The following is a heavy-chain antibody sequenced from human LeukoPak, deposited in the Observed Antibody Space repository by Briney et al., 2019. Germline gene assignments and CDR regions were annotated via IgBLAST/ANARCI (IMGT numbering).Heavy chain of an antibody. J-gene: IGHJ4*02. CDR3: ARDPSSRAAAGRGDY. CDR2: IWYDGSNA. V-gene: IGHV3-33*08. CDR1: GFTFSSYA. Sequence: GGSLRLSCAASGFTFSSYAMHWVRQAPGKGLEWVAVIWYDGSNADYADSVKGRFTISRDNSKNTLYLQMNSLRSEDTAIYYCARDPSSRAAAGRGDYWGQGTQVTVSS. D-gene: IGHD6-13*01.